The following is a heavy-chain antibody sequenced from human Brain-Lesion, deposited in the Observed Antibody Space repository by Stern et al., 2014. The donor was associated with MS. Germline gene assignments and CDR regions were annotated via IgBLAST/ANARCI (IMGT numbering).Heavy chain of an antibody. V-gene: IGHV3-9*01. Sequence: EVQLVESGGDLVQPGRSLRLSCAAFGFTFDDYAMHWVRQGPGKGLERVAGISWNSGTSGYADSVKGRFSTSRDNAYSSLYLQMNSLRPEDTALYYCARDITGSSAYFAYWGQGTLVTVSS. D-gene: IGHD1-14*01. CDR2: ISWNSGTS. J-gene: IGHJ4*02. CDR1: GFTFDDYA. CDR3: ARDITGSSAYFAY.